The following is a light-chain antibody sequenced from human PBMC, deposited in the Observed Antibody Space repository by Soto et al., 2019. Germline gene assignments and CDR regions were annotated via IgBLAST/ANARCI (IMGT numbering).Light chain of an antibody. CDR3: QHYSGSPFT. Sequence: EIMLKQSPGILSLSPGQRATISCRASQSIGDGSLAWDQQRPDRTPKLLIYGTSRRATGTPDRFSGSGSGTDFTLTISRLEPEDFAVYYCQHYSGSPFTFGQGTKLEIK. CDR2: GTS. V-gene: IGKV3-20*01. CDR1: QSIGDGS. J-gene: IGKJ2*01.